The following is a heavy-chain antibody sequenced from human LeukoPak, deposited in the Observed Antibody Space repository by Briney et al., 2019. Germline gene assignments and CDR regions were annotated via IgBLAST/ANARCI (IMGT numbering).Heavy chain of an antibody. V-gene: IGHV3-23*01. CDR2: ISGSGGRT. CDR1: GFTFNNYA. D-gene: IGHD6-13*01. CDR3: AKVPAPGYSSSSGY. Sequence: GGSLRLSCAASGFTFNNYAMSWVRQAPGKGREWVAGISGSGGRTHYADSVKGRFTISRDNSKNTLYLQMNSLRAEDTAVYYCAKVPAPGYSSSSGYWGQGTLVTVSS. J-gene: IGHJ4*02.